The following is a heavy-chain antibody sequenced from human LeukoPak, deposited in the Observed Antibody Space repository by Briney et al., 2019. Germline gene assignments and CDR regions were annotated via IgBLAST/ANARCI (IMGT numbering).Heavy chain of an antibody. CDR2: INHDGSEK. Sequence: QPGGSLRLSCAPSGFTFRNYWMSWVRQVPGKGLEWVANINHDGSEKYYLDSVKGRFTISRDNAENSLYLQMSSLGAEDAAVYMCARIGTSRSLDYWGQGTLVTGSS. CDR1: GFTFRNYW. CDR3: ARIGTSRSLDY. V-gene: IGHV3-7*04. J-gene: IGHJ4*02.